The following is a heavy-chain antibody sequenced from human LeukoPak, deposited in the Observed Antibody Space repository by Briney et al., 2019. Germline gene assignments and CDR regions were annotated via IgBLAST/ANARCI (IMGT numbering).Heavy chain of an antibody. D-gene: IGHD3-22*01. CDR3: ARDLGDDSSGSSWFQH. V-gene: IGHV1-46*01. CDR1: GYTFTSYY. J-gene: IGHJ1*01. CDR2: INPSGGST. Sequence: ASVKVSCKASGYTFTSYYMHWVRQAPGQGLEWMGIINPSGGSTSYAQKFQGRVTMTRDTSTGTVYMELSSLRSEDTAVYYCARDLGDDSSGSSWFQHWGQGTLVTVSS.